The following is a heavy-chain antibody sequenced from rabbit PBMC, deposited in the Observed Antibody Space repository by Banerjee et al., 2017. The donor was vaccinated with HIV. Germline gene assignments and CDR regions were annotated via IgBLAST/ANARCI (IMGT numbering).Heavy chain of an antibody. V-gene: IGHV1S40*01. CDR3: ARSYTYGYTGYAYPIDYFNL. CDR2: IYAGSSGST. Sequence: QSLEESGGDLVKPGASLTLTCTASGFSFSSSYWICWVRQAPGKGLEWIACIYAGSSGSTYYASWAKGRFTISKTSSTTVTLQMTSLTAADTATYFCARSYTYGYTGYAYPIDYFNLWGQGTLVTVS. CDR1: GFSFSSSYW. J-gene: IGHJ4*01. D-gene: IGHD6-1*01.